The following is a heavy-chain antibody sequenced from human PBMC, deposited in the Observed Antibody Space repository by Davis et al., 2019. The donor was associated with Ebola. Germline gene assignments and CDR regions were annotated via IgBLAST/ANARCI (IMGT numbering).Heavy chain of an antibody. V-gene: IGHV3-30*18. CDR3: AKTYYDYVWGNYAEYFQH. Sequence: GGTLTLSCAVSASTFSRYVLQLVRHAPGQGVEGVAVISYEGSNKYYADSVKGRFTISRDNSKNTLYLQMNSLRAEDTAVYYCAKTYYDYVWGNYAEYFQHWGQGTLVTVSS. CDR2: ISYEGSNK. CDR1: ASTFSRYV. J-gene: IGHJ1*01. D-gene: IGHD3-16*01.